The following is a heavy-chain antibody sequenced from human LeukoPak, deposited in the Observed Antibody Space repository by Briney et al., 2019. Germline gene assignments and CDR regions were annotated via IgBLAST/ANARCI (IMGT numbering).Heavy chain of an antibody. CDR2: ISSSSSYI. D-gene: IGHD5-18*01. J-gene: IGHJ4*02. CDR3: ATTNTAMAGFDY. CDR1: GFTFSSYS. Sequence: PGGSLRLSCAASGFTFSSYSMNWVRQAPGKGLEWVSSISSSSSYIYYADSVKGRFTISRDNAKNSLYLQMNSLRAEDTAVYYCATTNTAMAGFDYWGQGTLVTVSS. V-gene: IGHV3-21*04.